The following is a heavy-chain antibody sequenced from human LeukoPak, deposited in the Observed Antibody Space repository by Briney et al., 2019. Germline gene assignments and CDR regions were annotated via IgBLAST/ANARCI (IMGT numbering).Heavy chain of an antibody. J-gene: IGHJ4*02. CDR2: INSDGSST. Sequence: PGGSLRLSCAASGFTFSSYWMHWVRQAPGKGLVWVSRINSDGSSTSYADSVKGRFTISRDNSKNTLYLQMDSLRAEDTAVYYCAKDHLGIAAAEYFDYWGQGTLVTVSS. CDR1: GFTFSSYW. CDR3: AKDHLGIAAAEYFDY. V-gene: IGHV3-74*01. D-gene: IGHD6-13*01.